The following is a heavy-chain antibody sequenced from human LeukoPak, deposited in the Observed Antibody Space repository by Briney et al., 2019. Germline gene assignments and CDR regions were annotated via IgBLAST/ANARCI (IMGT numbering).Heavy chain of an antibody. CDR1: GFTFTSSA. V-gene: IGHV1-58*02. J-gene: IGHJ4*02. CDR2: IVVGSGNT. D-gene: IGHD3-10*01. CDR3: AADFQSGYYFDY. Sequence: SVKVSCKASGFTFTSSAMQWVRQARGQRLEWIGWIVVGSGNTNYAQKFQERVTIARDMSTSTAYMELSSLRSEDTAVYYCAADFQSGYYFDYWGQGTLVTVSS.